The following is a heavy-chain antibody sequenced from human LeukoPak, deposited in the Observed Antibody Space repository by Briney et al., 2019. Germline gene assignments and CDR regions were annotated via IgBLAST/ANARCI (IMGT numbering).Heavy chain of an antibody. CDR3: VYRLVGATTFDY. V-gene: IGHV1-18*01. D-gene: IGHD1-26*01. J-gene: IGHJ4*02. Sequence: ASVKVSCKASGYTFTSYGISWVRQAPGQGLEWMGWISAYNGNTNYAQKLQGRVTMTTDTSTSTAYMELRSLRSDDTAVYYYVYRLVGATTFDYWGQGTLVTVSS. CDR2: ISAYNGNT. CDR1: GYTFTSYG.